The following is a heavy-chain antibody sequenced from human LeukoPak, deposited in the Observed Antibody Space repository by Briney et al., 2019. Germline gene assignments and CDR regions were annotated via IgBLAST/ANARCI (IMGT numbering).Heavy chain of an antibody. CDR3: AKGSYYYDSSGYCDC. CDR2: ISGSGGST. Sequence: GGSLRLSCAASGFTFSSYAMSWVRQAPGKGLEWVSAISGSGGSTYYADSVKGRFTISRDNSKNTLYLQMNSLRAEDTAIYYCAKGSYYYDSSGYCDCWGQGTLVTVSS. CDR1: GFTFSSYA. D-gene: IGHD3-22*01. J-gene: IGHJ4*02. V-gene: IGHV3-23*01.